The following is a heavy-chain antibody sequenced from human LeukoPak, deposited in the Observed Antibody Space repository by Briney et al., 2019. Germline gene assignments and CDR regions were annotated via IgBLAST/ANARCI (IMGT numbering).Heavy chain of an antibody. CDR3: ASGRHDFLH. V-gene: IGHV3-7*01. Sequence: GGSLRLSCAASGFVFSTYWMTWVRQAPGKGLEWVANINLDGTEGHYVDSSLKGRFTISRDNAKNSLFLQMTSLRVEDTAVYYCASGRHDFLHWGQGTLVTVSS. J-gene: IGHJ4*02. D-gene: IGHD3/OR15-3a*01. CDR1: GFVFSTYW. CDR2: INLDGTEG.